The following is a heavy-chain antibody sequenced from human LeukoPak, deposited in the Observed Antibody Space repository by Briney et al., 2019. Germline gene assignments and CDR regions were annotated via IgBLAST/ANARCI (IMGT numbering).Heavy chain of an antibody. J-gene: IGHJ4*02. Sequence: SETLSLTCTVSGDFITSYYWSWIRQPPGKGLEWIGYMLYSGSTNYNPSLKSRVTISEDTSKNQFSLKLTSVTAAGTAVYYCARHAGRRGGFDYWGQGSLVTVSS. CDR1: GDFITSYY. CDR2: MLYSGST. V-gene: IGHV4-59*08. D-gene: IGHD1-14*01. CDR3: ARHAGRRGGFDY.